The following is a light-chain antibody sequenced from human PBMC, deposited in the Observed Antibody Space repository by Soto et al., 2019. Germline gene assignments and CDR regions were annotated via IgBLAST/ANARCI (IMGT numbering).Light chain of an antibody. Sequence: QSVLTQPPSVSGAPGQRVTISCTGSSSNIGAGYDVHWYQQLPGTAPKLLIYDNFNRPSGVPDRFSGSKSGTSASLAITGLQAEDEADYYCQSYDSSLSGYDFGTGTKLTVL. CDR1: SSNIGAGYD. CDR3: QSYDSSLSGYD. CDR2: DNF. V-gene: IGLV1-40*01. J-gene: IGLJ1*01.